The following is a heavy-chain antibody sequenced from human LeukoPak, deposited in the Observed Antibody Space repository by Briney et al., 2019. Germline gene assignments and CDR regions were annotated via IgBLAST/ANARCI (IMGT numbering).Heavy chain of an antibody. CDR2: IRYDGSDK. D-gene: IGHD3-16*01. Sequence: PGGSLRLSCAASGFTFSRNGMHWVRQAPGKGLEWVAFIRYDGSDKYYADSVKGRFTISRDNSKNTLYLQMNSPRVEDTAVYYCAKRGDYYFDYWGQGTLVTVSS. V-gene: IGHV3-30*02. J-gene: IGHJ4*02. CDR1: GFTFSRNG. CDR3: AKRGDYYFDY.